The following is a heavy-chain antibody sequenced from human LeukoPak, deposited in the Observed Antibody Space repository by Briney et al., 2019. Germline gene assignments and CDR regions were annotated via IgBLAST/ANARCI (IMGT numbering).Heavy chain of an antibody. CDR1: GYTFTSYG. D-gene: IGHD6-13*01. J-gene: IGHJ1*01. CDR3: ARVWPAGQQLATYPLQH. Sequence: ASVKVSCKASGYTFTSYGISWVRQAPGQGLEWMGWINPNSGGTNYAQKFQGRVTMTRDTSISTAYMELSRLRSDDTAVYYCARVWPAGQQLATYPLQHWGQGTLVTVSS. V-gene: IGHV1-2*02. CDR2: INPNSGGT.